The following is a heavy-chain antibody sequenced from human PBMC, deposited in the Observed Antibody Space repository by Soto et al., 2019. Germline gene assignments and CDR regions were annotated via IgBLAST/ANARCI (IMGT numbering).Heavy chain of an antibody. Sequence: VKVSCKASGGTFSSYAISWVRQAPGQGLEWMGGIIPIFGTANYAQEFQGRVTITADKSTSTAYMELSSLRSEDTAVYYCARATEAPDHSSSLTEVGGMDVWGQGTTVTVSS. D-gene: IGHD6-6*01. CDR2: IIPIFGTA. J-gene: IGHJ6*02. CDR3: ARATEAPDHSSSLTEVGGMDV. CDR1: GGTFSSYA. V-gene: IGHV1-69*06.